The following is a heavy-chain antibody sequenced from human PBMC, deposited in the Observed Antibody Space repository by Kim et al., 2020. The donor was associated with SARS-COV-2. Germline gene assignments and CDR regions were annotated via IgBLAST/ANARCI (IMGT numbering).Heavy chain of an antibody. CDR1: GGTFSSYA. CDR2: IIPIFGTA. D-gene: IGHD2-15*01. J-gene: IGHJ4*02. CDR3: ARDRPHCSGGSFYSYYFDY. Sequence: SVKVSCKASGGTFSSYAISWVRQAPGQGLEWMGGIIPIFGTANYAQKFQGRVTITADESTSTAYMELSSLRSEDTAVYYCARDRPHCSGGSFYSYYFDYWGQGTLVTVSS. V-gene: IGHV1-69*13.